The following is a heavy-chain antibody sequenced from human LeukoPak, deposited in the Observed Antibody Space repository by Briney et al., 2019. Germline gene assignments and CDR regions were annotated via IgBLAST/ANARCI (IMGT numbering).Heavy chain of an antibody. D-gene: IGHD2-2*01. J-gene: IGHJ6*03. CDR1: GYTFTSYY. Sequence: ASVKVSCKASGYTFTSYYMHWVRQAPGQGLEWMGIINPSGGSTSYAQKFQGRVTMTRDTSTSTVYMELSSLRSEDTAVYYCARYCSSTSCPSVAGYYYYYYMDVWGKGTTVTVSS. V-gene: IGHV1-46*01. CDR2: INPSGGST. CDR3: ARYCSSTSCPSVAGYYYYYYMDV.